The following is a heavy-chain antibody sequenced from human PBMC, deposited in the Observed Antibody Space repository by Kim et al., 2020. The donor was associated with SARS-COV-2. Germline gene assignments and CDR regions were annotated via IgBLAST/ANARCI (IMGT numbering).Heavy chain of an antibody. CDR2: INPNSGGT. D-gene: IGHD3-10*01. CDR1: GYTFTGYY. J-gene: IGHJ6*02. Sequence: ASVKVSCKASGYTFTGYYMHWVRQAPGQGLEWMGWINPNSGGTNYAQKFQGRVTMTRDTSISTAYMELSRLRSDDTAVYYCARDLILWFGELLSSYGMDVWGQGTTVTVSS. CDR3: ARDLILWFGELLSSYGMDV. V-gene: IGHV1-2*02.